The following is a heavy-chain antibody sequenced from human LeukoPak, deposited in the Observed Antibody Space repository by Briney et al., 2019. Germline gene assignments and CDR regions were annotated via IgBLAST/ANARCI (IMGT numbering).Heavy chain of an antibody. V-gene: IGHV3-11*01. D-gene: IGHD1-1*01. CDR1: GFTFSDYY. Sequence: SGGSLRLSCAASGFTFSDYYMSWIRQAPGKGLEWVSYISSSGSTIYYADSVKGRFTISRDNSKNTLYLQMNSLRAEDTAVYYCAKELARGGYYFDYWGQGTLVTVSS. CDR3: AKELARGGYYFDY. CDR2: ISSSGSTI. J-gene: IGHJ4*02.